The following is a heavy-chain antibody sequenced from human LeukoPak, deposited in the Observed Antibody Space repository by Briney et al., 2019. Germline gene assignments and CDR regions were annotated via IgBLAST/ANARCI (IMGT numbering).Heavy chain of an antibody. V-gene: IGHV3-33*01. D-gene: IGHD1-26*01. CDR1: EFAISSYG. CDR3: ARDIGYFDH. Sequence: GRSLTLSCAASEFAISSYGMHWVRQAQAQGLEWVAFIWSDGSNKYYADSVKGRFTISRDNSKNTLYLQMNSLRDDDTAVYYCARDIGYFDHWGQGTLVTVSS. CDR2: IWSDGSNK. J-gene: IGHJ4*02.